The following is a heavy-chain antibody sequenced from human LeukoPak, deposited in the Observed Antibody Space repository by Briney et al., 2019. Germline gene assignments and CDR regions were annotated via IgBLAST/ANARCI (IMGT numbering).Heavy chain of an antibody. J-gene: IGHJ3*02. CDR3: ASYSGTYSAFEI. D-gene: IGHD1-26*01. CDR2: IYHSGST. Sequence: SETLSLTCAVSGGSISSSNWWSWVRQPPGKGLEWIGEIYHSGSTNYNPSLKSRVTISVDKSKNQFSLKLSSVTAADTAVYYCASYSGTYSAFEIWGQGTPVTVSS. CDR1: GGSISSSNW. V-gene: IGHV4-4*02.